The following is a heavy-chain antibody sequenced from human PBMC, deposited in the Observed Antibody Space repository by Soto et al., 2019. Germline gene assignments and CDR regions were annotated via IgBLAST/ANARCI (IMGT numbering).Heavy chain of an antibody. V-gene: IGHV2-5*02. D-gene: IGHD6-25*01. CDR3: AHRPRGTSAAASWFDP. Sequence: QITLKESGPTLVKPTQTLTLTCTFSGFSLSTSGVGVGWIRQPPGKALEWLALIYWDDYKRYSPSLKSRLTITKDTSKNHVVLTMTNMDPVDTATYYCAHRPRGTSAAASWFDPWGQGTLVTVSS. CDR2: IYWDDYK. J-gene: IGHJ5*02. CDR1: GFSLSTSGVG.